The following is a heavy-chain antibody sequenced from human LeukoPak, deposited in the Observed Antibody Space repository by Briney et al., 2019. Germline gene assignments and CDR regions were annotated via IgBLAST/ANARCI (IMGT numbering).Heavy chain of an antibody. D-gene: IGHD2-2*01. CDR1: GVTFSSDG. V-gene: IGHV3-33*06. Sequence: GGALRLSCAASGVTFSSDGMHWGRQAPGKGLEWVAVIWYDGSNKYYADSVKGRFTISRDNSKNTLYLQMNSLRAEDTAVYYCAKERCSSTSCYEGGLDYWGQGTLVTVSS. CDR2: IWYDGSNK. J-gene: IGHJ4*02. CDR3: AKERCSSTSCYEGGLDY.